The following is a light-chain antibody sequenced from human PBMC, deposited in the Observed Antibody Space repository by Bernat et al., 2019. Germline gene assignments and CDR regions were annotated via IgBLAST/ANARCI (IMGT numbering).Light chain of an antibody. CDR1: SSDVVNNY. V-gene: IGLV2-8*01. J-gene: IGLJ3*02. CDR3: SSYTASGV. Sequence: QSALTQPASVSGSPGQSITISCTGSSSDVVNNYVSWYQQHPGKAPKLMIYEVSKRPPGVPDRFSGSKSGNTASLTVSGLQAEDEADYYCSSYTASGVFGGGTKLTVV. CDR2: EVS.